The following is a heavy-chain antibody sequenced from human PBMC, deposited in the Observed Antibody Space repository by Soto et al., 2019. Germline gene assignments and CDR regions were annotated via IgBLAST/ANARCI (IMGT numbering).Heavy chain of an antibody. Sequence: QVQLVQSGAEVKKPGSSVKVSCKASGGTFSSYAISWVRQAPGQGLEWMGGIIPIFGTANYAQKLQGRVTITADESTSTAYMELSSLRSEDTAVYYCAIYATYYYDSSGSLYWYFDLWGRGTLVTVSS. CDR2: IIPIFGTA. CDR1: GGTFSSYA. D-gene: IGHD3-22*01. J-gene: IGHJ2*01. CDR3: AIYATYYYDSSGSLYWYFDL. V-gene: IGHV1-69*01.